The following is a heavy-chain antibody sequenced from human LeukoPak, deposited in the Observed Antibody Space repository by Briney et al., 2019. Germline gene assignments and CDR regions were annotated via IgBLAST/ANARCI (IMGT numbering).Heavy chain of an antibody. CDR3: AKGRGRYSSSWEIDY. V-gene: IGHV3-23*01. D-gene: IGHD6-13*01. CDR1: GFTFSSYA. Sequence: GGSLRLSCAASGFTFSSYAMNWVRQAPGKGLEWVSAISGSGGSTYYADSVKGRFTISRDNSKNTLYLQMNSLRAEDTAVYYCAKGRGRYSSSWEIDYWGQGTLVTVSS. J-gene: IGHJ4*02. CDR2: ISGSGGST.